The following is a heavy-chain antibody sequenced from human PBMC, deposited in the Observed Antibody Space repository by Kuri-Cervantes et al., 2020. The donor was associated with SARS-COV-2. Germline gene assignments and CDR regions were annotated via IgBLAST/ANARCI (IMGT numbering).Heavy chain of an antibody. V-gene: IGHV3-48*03. J-gene: IGHJ4*02. CDR3: ARDEYCSGGSCYFFPYYFDY. D-gene: IGHD2-15*01. Sequence: GESLKISCAASGFTFRSYEMNWVRQAPGKGLEWVSYISSSGSTIYYADSVKGRFTISRDNAKNSLYLQMNSLRAEDTAVYYCARDEYCSGGSCYFFPYYFDYWGQGTLVTVSS. CDR1: GFTFRSYE. CDR2: ISSSGSTI.